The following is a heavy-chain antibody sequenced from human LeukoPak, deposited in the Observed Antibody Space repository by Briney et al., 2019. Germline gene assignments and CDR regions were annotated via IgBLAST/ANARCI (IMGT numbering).Heavy chain of an antibody. D-gene: IGHD4-11*01. V-gene: IGHV3-53*01. CDR3: AVFHRRQFTSFDY. CDR2: IYSAGST. CDR1: GFTFRSTY. Sequence: PGGSLRLSCAASGFTFRSTYMSWVRQAPGKGLEWVSAIYSAGSTYYVDSVKGRFTISRDNSKNTLYLEVEDTAVEGCAMYYCAVFHRRQFTSFDYWGQGTLITVSS. J-gene: IGHJ4*02.